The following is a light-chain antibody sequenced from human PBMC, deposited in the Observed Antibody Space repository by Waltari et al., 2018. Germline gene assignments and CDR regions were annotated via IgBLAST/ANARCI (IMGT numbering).Light chain of an antibody. V-gene: IGKV1-5*03. CDR3: QHYNNYRYT. J-gene: IGKJ2*01. CDR1: QSISRW. Sequence: DIQMTQSPSTLAAAVGDRVTITCRASQSISRWLAWYQQKTGKGPQLLISGASTLKRGVPSRFSGSGSGTEFILTITSLQRDDFATYFCQHYNNYRYTFGQGTKLEI. CDR2: GAS.